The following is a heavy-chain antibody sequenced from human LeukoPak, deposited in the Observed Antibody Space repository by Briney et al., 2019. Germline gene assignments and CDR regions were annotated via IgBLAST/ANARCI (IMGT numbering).Heavy chain of an antibody. J-gene: IGHJ4*02. V-gene: IGHV3-48*01. Sequence: GGSLRLSCVASGFTFSRSSLNWVRRAPGKGLEWLSYISSNGGTIYYADSVKGRFTISRDNVNNSLHLEMNSLRAEDTAVYYCARLIITSDDAYWGQGTLVSVSS. CDR2: ISSNGGTI. CDR1: GFTFSRSS. D-gene: IGHD3-16*01. CDR3: ARLIITSDDAY.